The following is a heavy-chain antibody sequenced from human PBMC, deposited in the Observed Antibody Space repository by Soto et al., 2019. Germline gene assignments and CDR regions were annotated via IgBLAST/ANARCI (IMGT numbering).Heavy chain of an antibody. CDR2: IYPGDSDT. CDR1: GYSFTSYW. D-gene: IGHD3-22*01. J-gene: IGHJ5*02. Sequence: GESLKISCXGSGYSFTSYWIGWVRQMPGKGLEWMGIIYPGDSDTRYSPSFQGQVTISADKSISTAYLQWSSLKASDTAMYYCARNRGADYYDSSGYGWFDPWGQGTLVTVSS. CDR3: ARNRGADYYDSSGYGWFDP. V-gene: IGHV5-51*01.